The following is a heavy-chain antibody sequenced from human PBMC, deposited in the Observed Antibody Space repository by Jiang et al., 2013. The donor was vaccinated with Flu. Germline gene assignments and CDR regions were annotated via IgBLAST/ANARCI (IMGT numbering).Heavy chain of an antibody. CDR1: GFTFSSYA. CDR3: AKMQPIPQWLVTPFDY. V-gene: IGHV3-23*01. J-gene: IGHJ4*02. CDR2: ISGSGGST. Sequence: VQLLESGGGFVQPGGSLRLSCAASGFTFSSYAMSWVRQAPGKGLECVSVISGSGGSTYYTDSVKGRFTISRDNSKNTLYLQMNSLRAEDAAVYYCAKMQPIPQWLVTPFDYWGQGTLVTVSS. D-gene: IGHD6-19*01.